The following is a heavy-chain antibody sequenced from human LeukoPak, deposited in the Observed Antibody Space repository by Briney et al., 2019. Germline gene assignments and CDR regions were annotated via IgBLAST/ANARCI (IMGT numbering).Heavy chain of an antibody. CDR3: AVLWLGGLYSWLDP. CDR1: GRSVSSGSDF. Sequence: PSETLSLTCTVSGRSVSSGSDFWSWIRQPPGKGLEWIGHIYYTGPTNYNPSLSSRVTISLDTSKNQFSLKLNSVTAADTAVYYCAVLWLGGLYSWLDPWGQGHLVTVSS. D-gene: IGHD3-10*01. CDR2: IYYTGPT. J-gene: IGHJ5*01. V-gene: IGHV4-61*01.